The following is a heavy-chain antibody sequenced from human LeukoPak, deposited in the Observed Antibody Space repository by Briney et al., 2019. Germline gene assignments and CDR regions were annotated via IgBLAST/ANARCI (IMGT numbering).Heavy chain of an antibody. V-gene: IGHV1-18*01. CDR3: ARGPPYCSSTSCYN. Sequence: ALVKVFCKASGYTFTSYGISWVRPAPGPGLEWMGWISAYNGNTNYAQKLQGRVTMTTDTSTSTAYMELRSLRSDDTAVYYCARGPPYCSSTSCYNWGQGTLVTVSS. D-gene: IGHD2-2*02. CDR2: ISAYNGNT. J-gene: IGHJ4*02. CDR1: GYTFTSYG.